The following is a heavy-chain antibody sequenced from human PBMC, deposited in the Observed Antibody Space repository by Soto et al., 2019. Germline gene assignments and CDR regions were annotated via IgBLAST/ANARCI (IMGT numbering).Heavy chain of an antibody. CDR1: RFAFSSYG. CDR2: ISYDGGYE. CDR3: AKGTTVTPWRYLDL. D-gene: IGHD4-17*01. V-gene: IGHV3-30*18. J-gene: IGHJ2*01. Sequence: QEHLVESGGGVVQPGRSLRLSCAASRFAFSSYGMHWVRQAPGKGLEWVAVISYDGGYENYAGSVKGRCTVSRDNSKNTLWLQMNSLRTEDTAVYYCAKGTTVTPWRYLDLWGQGTLVTVS.